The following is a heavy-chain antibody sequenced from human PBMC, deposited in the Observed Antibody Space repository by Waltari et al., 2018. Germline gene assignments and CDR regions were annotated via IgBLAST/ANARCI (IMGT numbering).Heavy chain of an antibody. CDR2: IYYSGST. CDR1: GGSISSSSYY. D-gene: IGHD1-26*01. Sequence: QLQLQESGPGLVKPSETLSLTCTVSGGSISSSSYYWGWIRQPPGKGLEWIGSIYYSGSTYYNPSLKSRVTISVDTSKNQFSLKLSSVTAADTAVYYCARRPKGGRFVPRGKNGYYFDYWGQGTLVTVSS. V-gene: IGHV4-39*01. J-gene: IGHJ4*02. CDR3: ARRPKGGRFVPRGKNGYYFDY.